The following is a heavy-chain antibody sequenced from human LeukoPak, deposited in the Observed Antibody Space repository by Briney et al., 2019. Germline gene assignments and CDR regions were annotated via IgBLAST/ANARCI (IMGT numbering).Heavy chain of an antibody. CDR1: GGSFSGYY. CDR3: ARISMVRGVISSNGMDV. Sequence: SETLSLTCAVYGGSFSGYYWSWIRQPPGKGLEWIGEINHSGSTNYNPSLKSRVTISVDTSKNQFSLKLSSVTAADTAVYYCARISMVRGVISSNGMDVWGQGTTVTVSS. CDR2: INHSGST. V-gene: IGHV4-34*01. J-gene: IGHJ6*02. D-gene: IGHD3-10*01.